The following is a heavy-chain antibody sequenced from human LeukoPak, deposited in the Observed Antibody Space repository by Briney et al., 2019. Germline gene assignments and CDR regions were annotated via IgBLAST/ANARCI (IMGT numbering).Heavy chain of an antibody. V-gene: IGHV1-2*02. CDR2: INPNSGGT. CDR1: GYTFTGYY. Sequence: ASVTVSCKSSGYTFTGYYMHWVRQAPGQGLEWMGWINPNSGGTNYAQKFQGRVTMTRDTSISTAYMELSRLRSDDTAVYYCARDPASVTDSSGYYLGFNWGQGTLVTVSS. D-gene: IGHD3-22*01. CDR3: ARDPASVTDSSGYYLGFN. J-gene: IGHJ4*02.